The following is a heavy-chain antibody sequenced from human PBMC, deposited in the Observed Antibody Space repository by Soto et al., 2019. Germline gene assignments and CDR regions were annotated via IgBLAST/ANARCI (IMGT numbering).Heavy chain of an antibody. D-gene: IGHD2-2*01. CDR1: GGSFSGYY. Sequence: SETLSLTCAVYGGSFSGYYWSWIRQPPGKGLEWIGEINHSGSTNYNPSLKSRVTISVDTSKNQFSLKLSSVTAADTAVYYCARVGASGDIVVVPARREDYYYYGMDVWGQGTTVTVSS. CDR2: INHSGST. CDR3: ARVGASGDIVVVPARREDYYYYGMDV. V-gene: IGHV4-34*01. J-gene: IGHJ6*02.